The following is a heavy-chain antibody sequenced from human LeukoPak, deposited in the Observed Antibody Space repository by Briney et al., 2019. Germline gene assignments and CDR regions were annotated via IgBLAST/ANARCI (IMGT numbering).Heavy chain of an antibody. CDR1: GFTFSSYS. V-gene: IGHV3-48*01. J-gene: IGHJ4*02. CDR2: ISDTTNTI. CDR3: ARSVPSYSSPDY. D-gene: IGHD6-13*01. Sequence: GGSLRLSCAASGFTFSSYSMNWVRQAPGKGRQWLSYISDTTNTIYYADSVKGVFTISRDNAKNSLYTQMSSLRAQDTAVYYCARSVPSYSSPDYWGQGALVIVSS.